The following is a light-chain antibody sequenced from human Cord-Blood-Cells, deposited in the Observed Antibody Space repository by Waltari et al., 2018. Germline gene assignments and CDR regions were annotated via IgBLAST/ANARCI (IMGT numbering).Light chain of an antibody. CDR2: AAS. CDR1: QRITSY. CDR3: QQSYSTPRT. Sequence: DIQMTQSPSSLSASVGDSITITCRASQRITSYLNWYQQKPGKAPKLLLYAASSLQSGVPARFSGSGSGTDFTLTISSLRPEDFATYYCQQSYSTPRTCGQGTKVEIK. J-gene: IGKJ1*01. V-gene: IGKV1-39*01.